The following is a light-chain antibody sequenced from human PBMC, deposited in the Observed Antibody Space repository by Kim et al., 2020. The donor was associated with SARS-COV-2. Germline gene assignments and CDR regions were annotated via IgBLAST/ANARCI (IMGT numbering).Light chain of an antibody. J-gene: IGLJ1*01. CDR1: SSDIGAYNC. CDR3: CSYAGRYTYV. V-gene: IGLV2-11*03. Sequence: GQSVIISCTGSSSDIGAYNCISWYQQHAGEVPKLMIFDVNKRPSGVPDRFSGSKSGNTASLTISGLQAEDEADYYCCSYAGRYTYVFGTGTKVTVL. CDR2: DVN.